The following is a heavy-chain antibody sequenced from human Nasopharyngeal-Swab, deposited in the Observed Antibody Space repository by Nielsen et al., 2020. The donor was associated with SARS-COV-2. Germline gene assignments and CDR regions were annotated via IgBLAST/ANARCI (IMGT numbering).Heavy chain of an antibody. V-gene: IGHV1-2*04. CDR2: INPNSGGT. CDR3: ARGGYSSSWYEH. D-gene: IGHD6-13*01. Sequence: ASVKVSCKASGYTFTSYDINWVRQATGQGLEWMGWINPNSGGTNYAQKFQGWVTMTRDTSISTAYMELSRLRSDDTAVYYCARGGYSSSWYEHWGQGTLVTVSS. J-gene: IGHJ5*02. CDR1: GYTFTSYD.